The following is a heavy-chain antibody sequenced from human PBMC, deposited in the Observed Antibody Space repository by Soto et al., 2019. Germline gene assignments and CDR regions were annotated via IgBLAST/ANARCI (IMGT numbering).Heavy chain of an antibody. V-gene: IGHV3-30*03. Sequence: GGSLRLSCAASGFTFSSYGMHWVRQAPGKGLEWVAVISYDESNKYYADSVKGRFTISRDNSKNTLYLQMNSLRAEDTAVYYCARDQYYYDSSGYYDYWGQGTLVTVSS. CDR3: ARDQYYYDSSGYYDY. D-gene: IGHD3-22*01. J-gene: IGHJ4*02. CDR2: ISYDESNK. CDR1: GFTFSSYG.